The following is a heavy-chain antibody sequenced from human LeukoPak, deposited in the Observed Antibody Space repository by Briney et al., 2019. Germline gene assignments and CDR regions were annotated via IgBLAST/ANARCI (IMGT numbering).Heavy chain of an antibody. V-gene: IGHV3-48*03. D-gene: IGHD3-9*01. J-gene: IGHJ4*02. CDR3: ARGGTRHYDILTGYYLITHYFDY. Sequence: PGGSLRLSCAASGFTFSSYEMNWVRQAPGKGLEWVSYISSSGSTIKYADSVKGRFTISRDNAKNSLYLQMNILRAEETAVYYCARGGTRHYDILTGYYLITHYFDYWGQGNLGTVFS. CDR2: ISSSGSTI. CDR1: GFTFSSYE.